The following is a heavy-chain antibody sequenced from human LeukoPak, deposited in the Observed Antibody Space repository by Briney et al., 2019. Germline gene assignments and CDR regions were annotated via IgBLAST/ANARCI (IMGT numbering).Heavy chain of an antibody. V-gene: IGHV4-4*07. CDR2: VYTSGST. J-gene: IGHJ4*02. D-gene: IGHD3-3*01. Sequence: SETLSLTCTVSCGSISSYYWSCIRQPAGKGLEWIGRVYTSGSTNYNPSLKSRVTMSVDTSKNQFSLKLSSVTAADTAVYYCARETTLYFWSGYLDYWGQGTLVTVSS. CDR1: CGSISSYY. CDR3: ARETTLYFWSGYLDY.